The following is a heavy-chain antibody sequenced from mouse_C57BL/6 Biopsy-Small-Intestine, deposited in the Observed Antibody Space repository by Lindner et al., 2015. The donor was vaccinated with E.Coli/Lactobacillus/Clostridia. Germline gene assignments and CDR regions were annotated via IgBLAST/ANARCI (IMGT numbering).Heavy chain of an antibody. V-gene: IGHV1-84*02. CDR2: INPNSGDT. J-gene: IGHJ4*01. CDR1: GYTFTAYY. CDR3: ARGRWNYARDWFDS. Sequence: SVKVXCKASGYTFTAYYIHWVRQAPGQGLEWMGWINPNSGDTNYAQKFQGRVTMTRDTSISTAYMELSGLRSDDTAVYYCARGRWNYARDWFDSWGQGTLVTVSS. D-gene: IGHD1-1*01.